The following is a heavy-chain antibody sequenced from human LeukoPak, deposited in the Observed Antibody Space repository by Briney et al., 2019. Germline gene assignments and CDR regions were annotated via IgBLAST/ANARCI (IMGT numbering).Heavy chain of an antibody. J-gene: IGHJ4*02. CDR3: ARDKYTGYETFDY. Sequence: SSVKVSCKASGYTFNGYYIHWVRQAPGQGLEWMGWINPNNGGTNYAQKFQGRVTMTRDTSISTAYMELNRLTSDDTAVYYCARDKYTGYETFDYWGQGTPVTVSS. D-gene: IGHD5-12*01. V-gene: IGHV1-2*02. CDR1: GYTFNGYY. CDR2: INPNNGGT.